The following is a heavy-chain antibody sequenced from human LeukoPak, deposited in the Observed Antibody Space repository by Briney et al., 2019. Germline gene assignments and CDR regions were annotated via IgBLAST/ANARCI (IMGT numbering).Heavy chain of an antibody. V-gene: IGHV3-74*01. CDR3: ASVHDTMMDY. D-gene: IGHD3-22*01. J-gene: IGHJ4*02. CDR2: VKSDGSST. CDR1: GFTFSNYW. Sequence: GGSLRLSCAASGFTFSNYWMHRVPQAPGGGLVWVSHVKSDGSSTSYADSVKGRFTLSRDTATNTLYMQIKSVRAEDTRVYDCASVHDTMMDYWGPRTLFTVSS.